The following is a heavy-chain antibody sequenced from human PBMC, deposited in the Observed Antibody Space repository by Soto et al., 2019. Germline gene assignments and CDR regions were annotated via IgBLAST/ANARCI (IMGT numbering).Heavy chain of an antibody. Sequence: GESLTISCMGSGYSFTSYWIGWVRQMPGKSLEWMGIIYPGDSDTRYSPSFQGQVTISADKSISTAYLKWSSLKASDTAMYYCARGPRIQLWRIDYWGQGTLVTVSS. CDR2: IYPGDSDT. CDR3: ARGPRIQLWRIDY. V-gene: IGHV5-51*01. D-gene: IGHD5-18*01. J-gene: IGHJ4*02. CDR1: GYSFTSYW.